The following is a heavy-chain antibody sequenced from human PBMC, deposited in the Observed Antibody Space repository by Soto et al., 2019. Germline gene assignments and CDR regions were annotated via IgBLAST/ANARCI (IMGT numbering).Heavy chain of an antibody. CDR3: AIGGDIVLMVYFTTRYYYGMDV. CDR2: ISACNGNT. Sequence: GASVKVSCKASGYTFTSYGISWVRQAPGQGLEWMGWISACNGNTNYAQKLQGRVTMTTDTSTSTAYMELRSLRSDDTAVYYRAIGGDIVLMVYFTTRYYYGMDVWGQGATVTVSS. CDR1: GYTFTSYG. J-gene: IGHJ6*02. V-gene: IGHV1-18*01. D-gene: IGHD2-8*01.